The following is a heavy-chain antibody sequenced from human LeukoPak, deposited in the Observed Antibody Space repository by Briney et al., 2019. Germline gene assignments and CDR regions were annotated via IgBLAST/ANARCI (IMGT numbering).Heavy chain of an antibody. D-gene: IGHD2-15*01. Sequence: GASVKVSCKASGYTFTSYDINWVRQATGQGLEWMGWMNPNSGNTGYAQKFQGRVTMTRNTSISTAYMELSSLRSEDTAVYYCARTDLSRYCSGGSCLFDYWGQGTLVTVSS. CDR1: GYTFTSYD. J-gene: IGHJ4*02. CDR2: MNPNSGNT. V-gene: IGHV1-8*01. CDR3: ARTDLSRYCSGGSCLFDY.